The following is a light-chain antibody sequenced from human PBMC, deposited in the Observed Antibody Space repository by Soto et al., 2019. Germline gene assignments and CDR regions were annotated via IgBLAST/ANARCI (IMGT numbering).Light chain of an antibody. CDR1: SSDFGNYNL. J-gene: IGLJ1*01. CDR2: EVN. CDR3: ATWDDSLNALYV. Sequence: QSALTQPASVSGSPGQSITISCTGTSSDFGNYNLVSWYQQHPGKVPKLILFEVNKRPSGVSGRFSGSKSGNTASLTISGLQAENEADYYCATWDDSLNALYVFGTGTKVTVL. V-gene: IGLV2-23*02.